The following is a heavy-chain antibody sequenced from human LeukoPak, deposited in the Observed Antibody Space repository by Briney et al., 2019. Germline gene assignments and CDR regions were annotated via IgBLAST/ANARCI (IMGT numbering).Heavy chain of an antibody. CDR2: ISGSGGST. V-gene: IGHV3-23*01. CDR3: AKDRGVYVGWSWFDP. D-gene: IGHD5/OR15-5a*01. J-gene: IGHJ5*02. CDR1: GFPFRRYD. Sequence: PGGSLSLSCAASGFPFRRYDMSWVRRAPGKGLEWVSDISGSGGSTYYADSVKGRFTISRDNSKNTLYLQMNSLRAEDTAVYYCAKDRGVYVGWSWFDPWGQGTLVTVSS.